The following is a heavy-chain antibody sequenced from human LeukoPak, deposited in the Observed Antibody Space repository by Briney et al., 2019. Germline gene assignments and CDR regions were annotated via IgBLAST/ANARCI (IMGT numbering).Heavy chain of an antibody. CDR1: GFTFSNYW. Sequence: GGSLRLSCAASGFTFSNYWMTWVRQAPGKGLEWVANINEGGSEKYYVDSVEGRFTISRDSAQNSLYLQMNGLRAEDTAIYYCARAVRRFYESCFDYCGQGTLVTVSS. CDR3: ARAVRRFYESCFDY. D-gene: IGHD2/OR15-2a*01. CDR2: INEGGSEK. J-gene: IGHJ4*02. V-gene: IGHV3-7*01.